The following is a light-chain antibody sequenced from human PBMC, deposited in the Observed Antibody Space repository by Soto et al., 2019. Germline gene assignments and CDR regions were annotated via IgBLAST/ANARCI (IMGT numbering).Light chain of an antibody. Sequence: QSALTQPASVSGSPGQSITISCTGTSSDIGSYKYVSWYQQHPGKAPKLMIYDVNNRPSGISDRFSGSKSGNTASLTISGLLSEDEADYYCSSYTTARTYVFGTGTKVTVL. CDR2: DVN. V-gene: IGLV2-14*03. CDR3: SSYTTARTYV. CDR1: SSDIGSYKY. J-gene: IGLJ1*01.